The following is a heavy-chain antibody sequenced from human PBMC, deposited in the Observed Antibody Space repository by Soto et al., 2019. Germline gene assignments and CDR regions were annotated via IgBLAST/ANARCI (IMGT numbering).Heavy chain of an antibody. CDR3: ATDLWGVETPMIS. Sequence: ASVKVSCKASGYSFTGYYMHWVRQAPGQGLEWMGWINPNSGGTNYAQKFQGRVTMTRDTSISTAYMELSRLRSDDTAVYYCATDLWGVETPMISWGQGTRVTVSS. V-gene: IGHV1-2*02. CDR2: INPNSGGT. CDR1: GYSFTGYY. J-gene: IGHJ4*02. D-gene: IGHD5-18*01.